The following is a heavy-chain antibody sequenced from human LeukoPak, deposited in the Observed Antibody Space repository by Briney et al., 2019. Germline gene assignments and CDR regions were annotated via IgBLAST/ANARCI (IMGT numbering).Heavy chain of an antibody. Sequence: PGVSLRLSCAASGFTFRSYAMSWVRQAPGKGLEWVSAISGSGGSTYYADSVKGRFTISRDNSKNTLYLQMNSLRAEDTAVYYCAKDRGGGGYYFDYWGQGTLVTVSS. CDR1: GFTFRSYA. V-gene: IGHV3-23*01. J-gene: IGHJ4*02. D-gene: IGHD2-15*01. CDR3: AKDRGGGGYYFDY. CDR2: ISGSGGST.